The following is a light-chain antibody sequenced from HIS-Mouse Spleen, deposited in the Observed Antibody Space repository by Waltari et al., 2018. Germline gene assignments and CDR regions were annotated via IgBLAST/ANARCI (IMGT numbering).Light chain of an antibody. Sequence: QSALTQPRSVSGSPGQSVTISCTGTISDVGVSNYVSWYQQHPGQAPKLMIYDVSKRPSGVPDRFSGSKSGNTASLTISGLQAEDEADYYCCSYAGSYRVFGTGTKVTVL. J-gene: IGLJ1*01. V-gene: IGLV2-11*01. CDR2: DVS. CDR3: CSYAGSYRV. CDR1: ISDVGVSNY.